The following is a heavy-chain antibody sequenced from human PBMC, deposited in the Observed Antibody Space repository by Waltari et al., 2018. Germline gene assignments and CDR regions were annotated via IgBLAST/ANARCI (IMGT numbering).Heavy chain of an antibody. V-gene: IGHV3-48*03. Sequence: EVQLVESGGGLVQPGGSLRLSCAASGFTFSSYEMNWVRQAPGKGRVGVSYISSSGSTIYYADSVKGRFTISRDNAKNSLYLQMNILRAEDTAVYYCATIVVVIKRNWFDPWGQGTLVTVSS. CDR1: GFTFSSYE. CDR3: ATIVVVIKRNWFDP. D-gene: IGHD3-22*01. J-gene: IGHJ5*02. CDR2: ISSSGSTI.